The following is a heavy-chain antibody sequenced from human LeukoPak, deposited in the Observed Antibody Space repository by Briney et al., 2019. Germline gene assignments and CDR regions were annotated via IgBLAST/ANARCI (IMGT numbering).Heavy chain of an antibody. V-gene: IGHV5-10-1*01. CDR1: GYSFTSYW. CDR2: IDPSDSYT. D-gene: IGHD6-13*01. J-gene: IGHJ4*02. CDR3: ARHLYSSSPIDY. Sequence: GESLKISCKGSGYSFTSYWISWVGQIPGIGLEWMGRIDPSDSYTNYSPSFQGHVTISADKSISTAYLQWSSLKASDTAMYYCARHLYSSSPIDYWGQGTLVTVSS.